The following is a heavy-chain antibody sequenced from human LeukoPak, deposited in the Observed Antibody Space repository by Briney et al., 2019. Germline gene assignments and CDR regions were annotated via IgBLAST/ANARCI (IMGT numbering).Heavy chain of an antibody. Sequence: GASVKVSCKASGYTFTNYYIYWVRQAPGQGLEWMGIINPSGGRTDYAQNFQGRVTMTRDTSTSTAYMELSSLRSEDTAVYFCARTRGYSAYDHFDYWGQGTLVTVSS. CDR2: INPSGGRT. J-gene: IGHJ4*02. CDR1: GYTFTNYY. V-gene: IGHV1-46*01. D-gene: IGHD5-12*01. CDR3: ARTRGYSAYDHFDY.